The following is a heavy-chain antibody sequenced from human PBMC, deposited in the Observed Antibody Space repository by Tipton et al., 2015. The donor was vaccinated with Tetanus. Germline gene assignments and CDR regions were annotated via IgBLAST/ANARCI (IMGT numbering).Heavy chain of an antibody. CDR3: AFTGEGEFDY. CDR1: GYTFTGYY. CDR2: INPSGGST. J-gene: IGHJ4*02. Sequence: QSGAEVKKPGASVKVSCKASGYTFTGYYMHWVRQAPGQGLEWMGIINPSGGSTSYAQKFQGRVTMTRDTSTSTVYMELSSLRSEDTAVYYCAFTGEGEFDYWGQGTLVTVSS. V-gene: IGHV1-46*03. D-gene: IGHD7-27*01.